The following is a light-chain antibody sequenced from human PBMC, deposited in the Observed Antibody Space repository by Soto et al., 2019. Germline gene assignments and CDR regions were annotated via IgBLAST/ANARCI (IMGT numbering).Light chain of an antibody. CDR2: AAS. CDR3: QQSYSSVMYT. J-gene: IGKJ2*01. Sequence: DIQMTQSPSSLSASVGDRVTVTCRASQSISNHLNWYQQKPGKAPKLLIYAASSLQSGVPSRFSGSGSGTEFTLTISSLQPEDFATYYCQQSYSSVMYTFGQGTKLEIK. V-gene: IGKV1-39*01. CDR1: QSISNH.